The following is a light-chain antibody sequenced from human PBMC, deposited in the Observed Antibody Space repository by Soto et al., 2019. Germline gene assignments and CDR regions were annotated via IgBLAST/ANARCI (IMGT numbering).Light chain of an antibody. J-gene: IGKJ5*01. CDR1: QSVSTNN. V-gene: IGKV3-15*01. CDR2: GAS. CDR3: QQYDNWPPEAT. Sequence: IVLTQSPGTLSSSPGERATLSCRASQSVSTNNLAWYQQKPGQAPRLLIYGASTRATGIPARFSGSRSGTDFTLTISSLQSEDFAVYYCQQYDNWPPEATFGQGTRLEIK.